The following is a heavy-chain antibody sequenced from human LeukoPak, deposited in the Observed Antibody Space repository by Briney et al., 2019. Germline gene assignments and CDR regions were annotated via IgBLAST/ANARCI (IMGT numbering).Heavy chain of an antibody. CDR2: ISSSSSYI. V-gene: IGHV3-11*06. CDR1: GFTFSDYY. D-gene: IGHD3-22*01. CDR3: ARVPSDDYYDSSGYFDY. Sequence: PGGSLRLSCAASGFTFSDYYMSWIRQAPGKGLEWVSYISSSSSYIYYADSVKGRFTISRDNAKNSLYLQMNSLRAEDTAVYYCARVPSDDYYDSSGYFDYWGQGTLVTVSS. J-gene: IGHJ4*02.